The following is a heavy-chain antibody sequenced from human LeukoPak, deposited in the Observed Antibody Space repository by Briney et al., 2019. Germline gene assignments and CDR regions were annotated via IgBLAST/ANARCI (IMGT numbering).Heavy chain of an antibody. CDR1: GFIFSSYA. J-gene: IGHJ3*02. CDR3: AKGMLNYGGAFDI. V-gene: IGHV3-23*01. CDR2: ISGSGGST. D-gene: IGHD1-7*01. Sequence: GGSLRLSCAASGFIFSSYAMSWVRQAPGKGLEWVSAISGSGGSTYYADSVKGRFTISRDNSKNTLYLQMNSLRAEDTAVYYCAKGMLNYGGAFDIWGQGTMVTVSS.